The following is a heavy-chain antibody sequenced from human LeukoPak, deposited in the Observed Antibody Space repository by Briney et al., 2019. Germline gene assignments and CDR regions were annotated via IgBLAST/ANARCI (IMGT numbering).Heavy chain of an antibody. CDR2: IYYSGST. D-gene: IGHD3-22*01. Sequence: SETLSLTCTVSGGSISSSSYYWGWIRQPPGRGLEWIGYIYYSGSTKYNSSLKSRVTISVDTSRNQFSLKLSSVTAADTAVYYCARGDSSASNWFDPWGQGTLVTVSS. CDR3: ARGDSSASNWFDP. V-gene: IGHV4-61*05. CDR1: GGSISSSSYY. J-gene: IGHJ5*02.